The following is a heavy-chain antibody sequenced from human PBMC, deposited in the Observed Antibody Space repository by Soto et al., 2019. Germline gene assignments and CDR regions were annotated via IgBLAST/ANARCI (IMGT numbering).Heavy chain of an antibody. CDR2: ISGSGGST. J-gene: IGHJ6*02. Sequence: GGSLRLSCAASGFTFSSYAMSWVRQAPGKGLEWVSAISGSGGSTYYADSVKGRFTISRNNSKNTLYLQMNSLRAEDTAVYYCATNQLDIVVVPAAMNYYYYYGMDVWGQGTTVTVSS. D-gene: IGHD2-2*03. CDR3: ATNQLDIVVVPAAMNYYYYYGMDV. V-gene: IGHV3-23*01. CDR1: GFTFSSYA.